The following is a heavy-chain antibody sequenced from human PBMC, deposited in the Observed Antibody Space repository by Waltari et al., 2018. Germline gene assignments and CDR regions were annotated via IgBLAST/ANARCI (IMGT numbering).Heavy chain of an antibody. J-gene: IGHJ4*01. Sequence: EVQMVESGGGSMKPGDSLRLSCVASGFRFTPAWLTWVRQAPGKGLEWVGRIKSKRDGATTDYAAPVKGRFSISREDSQNMVFLQMNSLRTEDTAVYFCTTLDAPWGGWGHGTLVTVSS. CDR1: GFRFTPAW. CDR3: TTLDAPWGG. CDR2: IKSKRDGATT. D-gene: IGHD7-27*01. V-gene: IGHV3-15*01.